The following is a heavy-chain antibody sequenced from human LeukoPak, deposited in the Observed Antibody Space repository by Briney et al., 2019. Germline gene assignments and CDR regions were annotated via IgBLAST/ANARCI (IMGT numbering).Heavy chain of an antibody. V-gene: IGHV3-72*01. CDR2: SRNKASSYTT. CDR3: AREFSSTDAFDI. CDR1: GFKFSDHY. J-gene: IGHJ3*02. D-gene: IGHD2-2*01. Sequence: GGSQRLSCAASGFKFSDHYIDWVRQAPGKGLEWVGRSRNKASSYTTEYAASVEGRFTISRDVSESSLYLQMNSLRTEDTAVYYCAREFSSTDAFDIWGQGTMVTVSS.